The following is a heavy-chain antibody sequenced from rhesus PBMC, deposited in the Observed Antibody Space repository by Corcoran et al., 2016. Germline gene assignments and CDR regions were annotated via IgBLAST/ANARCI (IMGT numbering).Heavy chain of an antibody. Sequence: QLQLQESGPGLVKPSETLSVTCAVSGGPISSSYWSWNRQAPGKGLEWIGYIYGSGSSTNYNPSLKSRVTLSIDTSKNQLSLKLSSVTAADTAVYYCASEYSNYASYWGQGVLVTVSS. V-gene: IGHV4-169*02. J-gene: IGHJ4*01. CDR1: GGPISSSY. CDR3: ASEYSNYASY. CDR2: IYGSGSST. D-gene: IGHD4-23*01.